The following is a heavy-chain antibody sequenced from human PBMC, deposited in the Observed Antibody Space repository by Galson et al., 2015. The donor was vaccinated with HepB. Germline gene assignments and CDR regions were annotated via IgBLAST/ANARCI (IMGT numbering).Heavy chain of an antibody. J-gene: IGHJ4*02. D-gene: IGHD1-26*01. Sequence: SLRLSCAASGFTVSSNYMSWVRQAPGKGLEWVSVIYSGGSTYYADSVKGRFTISRDNSKNTLYLQMNSLRAEDTAVYYCARGPQLHCSYFDYWGQGTLVTVSS. V-gene: IGHV3-53*01. CDR1: GFTVSSNY. CDR2: IYSGGST. CDR3: ARGPQLHCSYFDY.